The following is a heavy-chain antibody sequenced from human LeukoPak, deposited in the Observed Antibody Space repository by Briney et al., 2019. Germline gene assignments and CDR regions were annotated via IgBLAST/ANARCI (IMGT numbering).Heavy chain of an antibody. Sequence: GGSLRLSCAASGFTFSSYAMFWVRQAPGKGLEWVSAITGSSYKTHYADSVKGRFTMSRDNSKNTLYLQMNSLRAEDTAVYYCARGRYGLDYWGQGTLVTVSS. CDR2: ITGSSYKT. V-gene: IGHV3-23*01. D-gene: IGHD3-10*01. CDR1: GFTFSSYA. J-gene: IGHJ4*02. CDR3: ARGRYGLDY.